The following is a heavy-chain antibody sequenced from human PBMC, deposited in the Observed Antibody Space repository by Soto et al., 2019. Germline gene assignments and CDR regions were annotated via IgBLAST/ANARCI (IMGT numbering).Heavy chain of an antibody. Sequence: SETLSLTCTVSGGSVSSGSYYWSWIRQPPGKGLEWIGYIYYSGSTNYNPSLKSRVTISVDTSKNQFSLKLSSVTAADTAAYYCARAASSSWYNWFDPWGQGTLVTVS. CDR2: IYYSGST. D-gene: IGHD6-13*01. CDR1: GGSVSSGSYY. CDR3: ARAASSSWYNWFDP. V-gene: IGHV4-61*01. J-gene: IGHJ5*02.